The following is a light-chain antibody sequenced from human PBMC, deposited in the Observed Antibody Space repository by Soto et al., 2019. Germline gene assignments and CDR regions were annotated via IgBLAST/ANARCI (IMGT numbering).Light chain of an antibody. CDR2: GAS. CDR1: QSVASN. J-gene: IGKJ2*01. Sequence: EIVMTQSPASLSVSPGDGATLSCRASQSVASNVAWYQQKPGQGPRLLIHGASTRAVGVPARFSGSGSGTDFTRTIRSLQSEDFAVYDCQQYHNWPQQYPFGQGTKLQIK. V-gene: IGKV3-15*01. CDR3: QQYHNWPQQYP.